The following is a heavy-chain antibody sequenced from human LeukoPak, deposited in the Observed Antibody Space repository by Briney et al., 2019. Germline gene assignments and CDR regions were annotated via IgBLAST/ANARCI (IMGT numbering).Heavy chain of an antibody. CDR2: IYYSGT. V-gene: IGHV4-39*07. D-gene: IGHD3-3*02. Sequence: SETLSLTCTVSGASISSSSYYWGWIRQPPGKGLEWIGTIYYSGTYYNPSLKSRVTISVDTSKNQFSLKLSSVTAADTAVYYCARGRAFFDWGQGTLVTVSS. CDR3: ARGRAFFD. CDR1: GASISSSSYY. J-gene: IGHJ4*02.